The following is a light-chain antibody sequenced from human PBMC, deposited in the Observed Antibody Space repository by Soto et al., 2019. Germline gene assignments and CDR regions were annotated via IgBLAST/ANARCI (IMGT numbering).Light chain of an antibody. CDR1: QSVSSY. CDR3: QQRSNWTRT. V-gene: IGKV3-11*01. Sequence: EIVLTQSPATLSLSPGERATLSCRASQSVSSYLAWYQQKPGQAPRLLIYDSSNRAAGIPARFSGSGSGTDFPLTISSLEPEDFAVYYCQQRSNWTRTFGQGTKVEI. CDR2: DSS. J-gene: IGKJ1*01.